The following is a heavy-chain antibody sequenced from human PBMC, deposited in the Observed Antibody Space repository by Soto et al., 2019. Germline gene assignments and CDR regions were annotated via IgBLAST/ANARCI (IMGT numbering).Heavy chain of an antibody. CDR1: GFTFTDYW. D-gene: IGHD4-4*01. V-gene: IGHV3-74*01. J-gene: IGHJ4*02. CDR2: INSDGSRT. Sequence: PGGSLRLSCAASGFTFTDYWTHWVRQAPGKGLVWVSRINSDGSRTSYADSVTGRFTISRDNAKNTLYLQMNSRRVEDTALYYCAREAYRGFYFEYWVQGTLVTVSS. CDR3: AREAYRGFYFEY.